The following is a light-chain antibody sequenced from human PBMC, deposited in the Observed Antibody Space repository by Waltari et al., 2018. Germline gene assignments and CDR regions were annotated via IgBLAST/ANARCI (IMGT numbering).Light chain of an antibody. CDR2: DAS. V-gene: IGKV1-5*01. Sequence: DIQMTQSPSTLSASVGDRVTITCRASQSVNTWLAWYQQKPGKAPNLLIYDASSLESGVPSRFSGSGSGTEFTLTISSLQAEDVAVYYCQHYYSIPRTFGPGTKVDIK. CDR3: QHYYSIPRT. CDR1: QSVNTW. J-gene: IGKJ3*01.